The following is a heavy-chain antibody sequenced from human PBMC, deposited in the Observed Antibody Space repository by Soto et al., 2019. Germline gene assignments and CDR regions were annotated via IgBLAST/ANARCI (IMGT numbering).Heavy chain of an antibody. CDR3: ARATGSGYYFY. V-gene: IGHV3-74*01. J-gene: IGHJ4*02. D-gene: IGHD3-3*01. CDR2: INSDGSST. CDR1: GFTFSSYW. Sequence: GGSLRLSCAASGFTFSSYWMHWVRQAPGKGLVWVSHINSDGSSTNYADSVKGRFTISRDNAKNTLYLQMNSLRAEDTAVYYCARATGSGYYFYWGQGTLVTSPQ.